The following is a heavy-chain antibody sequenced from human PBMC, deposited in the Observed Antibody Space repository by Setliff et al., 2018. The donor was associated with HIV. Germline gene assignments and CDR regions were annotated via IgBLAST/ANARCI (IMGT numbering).Heavy chain of an antibody. V-gene: IGHV4-39*01. CDR2: ISFRGST. CDR3: TGPAMAAAGPLEYYYYYGMDV. D-gene: IGHD6-13*01. Sequence: SETLSLTCAVPGDSVSGPNYNWGWIRQPPGKGLEWIGTISFRGSTSYNPSLKSRVTISLDTSKSQFSLNLNSVTAADAAVYYCTGPAMAAAGPLEYYYYYGMDVWGQGTTVTVSS. J-gene: IGHJ6*02. CDR1: GDSVSGPNYN.